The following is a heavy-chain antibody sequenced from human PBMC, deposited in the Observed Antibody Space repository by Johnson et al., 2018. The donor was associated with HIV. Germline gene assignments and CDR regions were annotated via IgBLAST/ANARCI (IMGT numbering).Heavy chain of an antibody. CDR2: IKQDGSEK. J-gene: IGHJ3*02. CDR3: ASRGYGYVRHAFDI. CDR1: GFTFSSYW. D-gene: IGHD5-18*01. V-gene: IGHV3-7*01. Sequence: VQLVESGGGVVQTGRSLRLSCAVSGFTFSSYWMSWVRQAPGKGLEWVANIKQDGSEKYYADSVKGRFTISRDNAKNSLYLQMNSLRAEDTAVYYCASRGYGYVRHAFDIWGQGTMVTVSS.